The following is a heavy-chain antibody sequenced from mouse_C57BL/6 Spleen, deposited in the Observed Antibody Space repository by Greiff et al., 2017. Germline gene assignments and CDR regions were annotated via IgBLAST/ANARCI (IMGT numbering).Heavy chain of an antibody. J-gene: IGHJ1*03. D-gene: IGHD1-1*01. CDR3: ARWFITTEVATVWYFDF. V-gene: IGHV1-69*01. CDR2: IDPSDSYT. CDR1: GYTFTSYW. Sequence: QVQLKQSGAELVMPGASVKLSCKASGYTFTSYWMHWVKQRPGHGLEWIGEIDPSDSYTTYNHKFKGKATLTVAKSSSTAYMQLRILICEDAAVDYSARWFITTEVATVWYFDFWGTGTTVTVSS.